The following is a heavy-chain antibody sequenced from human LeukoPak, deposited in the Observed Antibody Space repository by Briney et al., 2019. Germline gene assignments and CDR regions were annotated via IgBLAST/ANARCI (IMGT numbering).Heavy chain of an antibody. J-gene: IGHJ4*02. V-gene: IGHV3-30-3*01. D-gene: IGHD3-10*01. Sequence: GRSLRLSCAASGFTFSSYAMHWVRQAPGKGLEWVAVISYDGSNKYYADSVKGRFTISRDNSKNTLYLQMNSLRAEDTAVYYCARDASMVRGVIGHFDYWGQGTLVTVSS. CDR1: GFTFSSYA. CDR3: ARDASMVRGVIGHFDY. CDR2: ISYDGSNK.